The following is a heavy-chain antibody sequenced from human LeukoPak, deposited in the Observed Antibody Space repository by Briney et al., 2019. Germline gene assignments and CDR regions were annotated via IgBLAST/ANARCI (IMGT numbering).Heavy chain of an antibody. V-gene: IGHV3-23*01. J-gene: IGHJ4*02. D-gene: IGHD1-1*01. Sequence: PGGSLRLSXASSGFTFNNYAMTWVRQAPGKGLEWVSSITASGGSTYCADSAKGRFTISRDNSKNTLYLQMSSLRAEDTAVYYCARDYPTSGIVTIFDYWGQGTLVTVSS. CDR2: ITASGGST. CDR1: GFTFNNYA. CDR3: ARDYPTSGIVTIFDY.